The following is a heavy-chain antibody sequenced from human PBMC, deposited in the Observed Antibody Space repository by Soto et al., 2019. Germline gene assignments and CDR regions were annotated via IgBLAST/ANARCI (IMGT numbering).Heavy chain of an antibody. CDR1: GGSISSSSYY. Sequence: QLQLQESGPGLVKPSENLSLTRPVSGGSISSSSYYWGWIRQPPGKGLEWSGSIYYSGSTYYNPSLKSRVTIAVDTSKNQFSLRLSSLTAADTAVYYCARHEQQLVNWFDPWGQGTLVTVSS. J-gene: IGHJ5*02. CDR2: IYYSGST. CDR3: ARHEQQLVNWFDP. V-gene: IGHV4-39*01. D-gene: IGHD6-13*01.